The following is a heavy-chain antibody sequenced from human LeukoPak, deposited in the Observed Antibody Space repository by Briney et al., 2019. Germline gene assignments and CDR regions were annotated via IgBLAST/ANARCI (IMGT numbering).Heavy chain of an antibody. CDR2: IWYDGSNK. CDR1: GFTFSNYG. Sequence: GGSLRLSCAASGFTFSNYGMHWVRQAPGKGLEWVAIIWYDGSNKYYADSVKGRFTVSRDNSKNTLYLHMNSLRAEDTAVYYCSRDMHSSGWYVYYYYYGMDVWGQGTTVTVSS. J-gene: IGHJ6*02. D-gene: IGHD6-19*01. CDR3: SRDMHSSGWYVYYYYYGMDV. V-gene: IGHV3-33*01.